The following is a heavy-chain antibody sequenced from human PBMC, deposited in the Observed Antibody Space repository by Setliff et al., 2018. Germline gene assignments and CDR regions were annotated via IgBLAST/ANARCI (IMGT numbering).Heavy chain of an antibody. Sequence: PGESLKISCKGSGYTFTNYWIAWVRQMPGKGLEYMVIIYPADSDTTYSPSFQGQVTISADKSINTAYLQWSSLKASDTAIYYCARVGPLTDDAFDIWGQGTMVTVS. D-gene: IGHD1-26*01. CDR2: IYPADSDT. CDR3: ARVGPLTDDAFDI. V-gene: IGHV5-51*01. J-gene: IGHJ3*02. CDR1: GYTFTNYW.